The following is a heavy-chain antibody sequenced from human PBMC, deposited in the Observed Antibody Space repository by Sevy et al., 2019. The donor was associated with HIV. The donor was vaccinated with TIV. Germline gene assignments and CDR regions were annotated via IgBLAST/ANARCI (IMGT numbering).Heavy chain of an antibody. CDR3: ARRLGISAPFDF. V-gene: IGHV4-59*08. D-gene: IGHD3-3*02. CDR2: VYDGESF. Sequence: TLSLTCTVSGGSVSSYYWSWIRQPLGKGLEWIGYVYDGESFNYNPSLKSRVTISVDKSKNHFSLRLTSLTAADTAVYYCARRLGISAPFDFWGQGIVVTVSS. J-gene: IGHJ4*02. CDR1: GGSVSSYY.